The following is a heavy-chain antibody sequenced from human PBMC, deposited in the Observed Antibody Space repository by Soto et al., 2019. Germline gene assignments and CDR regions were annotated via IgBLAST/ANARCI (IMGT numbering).Heavy chain of an antibody. CDR3: AKDSTVTTSLYSYYYGLDV. D-gene: IGHD4-17*01. CDR1: RFTFSNYA. CDR2: ISGRGGST. Sequence: VGSLRLSCTASRFTFSNYAMSWVRQAPDKGLEWVSAISGRGGSTYYADSVKGRFTISRDNSKNMLFLQMNSLRAEDTALYYCAKDSTVTTSLYSYYYGLDVWGQGTTVTVSS. J-gene: IGHJ6*02. V-gene: IGHV3-23*01.